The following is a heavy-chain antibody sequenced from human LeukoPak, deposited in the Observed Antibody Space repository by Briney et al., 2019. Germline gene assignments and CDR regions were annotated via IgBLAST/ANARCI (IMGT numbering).Heavy chain of an antibody. V-gene: IGHV4-39*01. J-gene: IGHJ5*02. CDR1: GASISSSNYY. CDR2: MYYSGST. D-gene: IGHD6-19*01. Sequence: SETLSLTCSVSGASISSSNYYWGWIRQPPGKGLEWIVSMYYSGSTYYNPSLKYRVTISVDTSKNQFSLKMSSVTAADTAVYYCARQGAVAGTPGWFDPWGQGTLVTVSS. CDR3: ARQGAVAGTPGWFDP.